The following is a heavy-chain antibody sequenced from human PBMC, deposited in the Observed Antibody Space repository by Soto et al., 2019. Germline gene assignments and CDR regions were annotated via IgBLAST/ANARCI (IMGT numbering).Heavy chain of an antibody. D-gene: IGHD1-26*01. CDR1: GFTFSSYA. Sequence: GGSLRLSCAASGFTFSSYAMHWVRQAPGKGLEWVAVISYDGSNKYYADSVKGRFTISRDNSKNTLYLQMNSLRAEDTAVYYCARDEGSGSPRGGIDYWGQGTLVTVSS. V-gene: IGHV3-30*04. J-gene: IGHJ4*02. CDR3: ARDEGSGSPRGGIDY. CDR2: ISYDGSNK.